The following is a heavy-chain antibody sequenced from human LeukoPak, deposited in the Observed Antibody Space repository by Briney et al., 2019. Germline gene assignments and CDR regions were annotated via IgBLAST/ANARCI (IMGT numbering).Heavy chain of an antibody. CDR3: AKDQLDY. V-gene: IGHV3-48*01. Sequence: GGSLRLSCAASGFTFSSYSMNWVRQAPGKGLEWVSYISSSSSTIYYADSVKGRFTISSDNSKNTLYLQMNSLRAEDTAVYYCAKDQLDYWGQGTLVTVSS. J-gene: IGHJ4*02. CDR1: GFTFSSYS. CDR2: ISSSSSTI.